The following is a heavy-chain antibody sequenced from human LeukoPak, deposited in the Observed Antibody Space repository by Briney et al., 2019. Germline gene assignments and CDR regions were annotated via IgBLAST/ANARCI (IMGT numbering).Heavy chain of an antibody. CDR1: GFTFSSYD. J-gene: IGHJ4*02. D-gene: IGHD3-10*01. CDR2: IGTAGDP. V-gene: IGHV3-13*05. CDR3: ARGEYYGSGSYYLFDY. Sequence: GGSLRLSCAASGFTFSSYDMHWVRQATGKGLEWVSAIGTAGDPYYPGSVKGRFTISRENAKNSLCLQMNSLRAGDTAVYYCARGEYYGSGSYYLFDYWGQGTLVTVSS.